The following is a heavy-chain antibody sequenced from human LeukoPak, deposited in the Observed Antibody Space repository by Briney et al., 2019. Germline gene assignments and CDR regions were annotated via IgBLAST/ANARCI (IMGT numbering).Heavy chain of an antibody. CDR2: ITGSGAGT. J-gene: IGHJ3*02. CDR3: AKDPNGDYVGAFDS. D-gene: IGHD4-17*01. V-gene: IGHV3-23*01. CDR1: GFTFSNYA. Sequence: QTGGSLTLSCAASGFTFSNYALIWVRQAPERGLQWVSAITGSGAGTYYEDSVKGRFTNSRDNSKNTLYLQMNSLRAEDTAIYYCAKDPNGDYVGAFDSWGQGTMVTVSS.